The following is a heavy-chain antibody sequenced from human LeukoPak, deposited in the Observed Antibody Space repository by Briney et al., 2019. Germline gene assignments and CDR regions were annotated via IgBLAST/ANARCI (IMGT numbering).Heavy chain of an antibody. D-gene: IGHD3-10*01. Sequence: PSETLSLTCAVSGGSISTYYWSWIRQSPGKGLEWIGYIYHNGNTNYNPSLKSRVTISVDTSKNHFSLKLNSVTTADTAVYYCAKVLGSGAYNWFDPWGQGTLVTVSS. CDR3: AKVLGSGAYNWFDP. V-gene: IGHV4-59*01. CDR1: GGSISTYY. CDR2: IYHNGNT. J-gene: IGHJ5*02.